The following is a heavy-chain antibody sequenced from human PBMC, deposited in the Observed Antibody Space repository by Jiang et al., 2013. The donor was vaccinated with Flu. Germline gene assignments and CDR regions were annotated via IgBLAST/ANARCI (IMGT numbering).Heavy chain of an antibody. J-gene: IGHJ3*02. CDR3: ARDFYYDSSGYSHMYAFDI. Sequence: WNWIRQSPSRGLEWLGRTYYRSKWYNDYAVSVKSRITINPDTSKNQFSLQLNSVTPEDTAVYYCARDFYYDSSGYSHMYAFDIWGQGTMVTVSS. CDR2: TYYRSKWYN. V-gene: IGHV6-1*01. D-gene: IGHD3-22*01.